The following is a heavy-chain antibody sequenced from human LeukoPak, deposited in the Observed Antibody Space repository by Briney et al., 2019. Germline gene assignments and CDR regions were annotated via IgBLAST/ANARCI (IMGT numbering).Heavy chain of an antibody. J-gene: IGHJ4*02. V-gene: IGHV4-39*01. Sequence: SETLSLTCTLSGGSMSSSSYYWGWIRQPPGKGLGWIGSIYYSGSTYYDPSLKSRVTISVDTSKNQFSLKLSSVTAADTAVYYCARHWFISSGHYIDYWGQGTLVTVSS. CDR1: GGSMSSSSYY. CDR3: ARHWFISSGHYIDY. D-gene: IGHD6-19*01. CDR2: IYYSGST.